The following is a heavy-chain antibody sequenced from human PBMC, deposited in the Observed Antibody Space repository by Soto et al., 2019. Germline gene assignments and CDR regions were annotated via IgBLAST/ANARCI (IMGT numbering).Heavy chain of an antibody. V-gene: IGHV5-51*01. J-gene: IGHJ4*02. Sequence: GESPKTSCKVSGYNFTHYWLAWVRPVPGKSLEWVGFIYTSDSRVTYSPSFQGRVTISADNTITTSSLQFSSLKTSDTATYFCARPRDSGSYYYSFDSWGQGTPVTVSS. CDR1: GYNFTHYW. CDR3: ARPRDSGSYYYSFDS. D-gene: IGHD1-26*01. CDR2: IYTSDSRV.